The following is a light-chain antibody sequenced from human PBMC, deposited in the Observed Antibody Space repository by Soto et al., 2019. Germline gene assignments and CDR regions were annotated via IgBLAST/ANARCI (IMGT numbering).Light chain of an antibody. Sequence: DIQMPQSPSSLSASVGDRVTITCRASQNIRKYINWYQQKAGKAPKVMIYAASSLQSGVPSRFSGSGSGTEFTLSISSLQPEDFATYYCQESFVPPWSVGQGTRVEVK. CDR2: AAS. J-gene: IGKJ1*01. CDR3: QESFVPPWS. CDR1: QNIRKY. V-gene: IGKV1-39*01.